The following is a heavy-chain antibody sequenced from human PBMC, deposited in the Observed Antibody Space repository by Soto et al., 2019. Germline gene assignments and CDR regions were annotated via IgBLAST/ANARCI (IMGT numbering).Heavy chain of an antibody. V-gene: IGHV4-30-4*01. D-gene: IGHD5-12*01. CDR2: IYYSGST. CDR1: GGSISSGDYY. CDR3: ATLRRGYSGYVNTGYYFDY. Sequence: QVQLQESGPGLVKPSQTLSLTCTVSGGSISSGDYYWSWIRQPPGKGLEWIGYIYYSGSTYYNPSXXGRVTISVDTXXHXFXXKLSSVTAADTAVYYCATLRRGYSGYVNTGYYFDYWGQGTLVTVSS. J-gene: IGHJ4*02.